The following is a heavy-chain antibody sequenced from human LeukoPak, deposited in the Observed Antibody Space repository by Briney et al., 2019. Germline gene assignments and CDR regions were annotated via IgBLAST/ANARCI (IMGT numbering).Heavy chain of an antibody. CDR3: ARAQDYYDSSGYYNGYYFDY. CDR2: IYSGGST. D-gene: IGHD3-22*01. V-gene: IGHV3-66*01. CDR1: GFTVSSNY. J-gene: IGHJ4*02. Sequence: PGGSLRLSCAASGFTVSSNYMSWVRQAPGKGLEWVSVIYSGGSTYYADSVKGRFTISRDNSKNTLYLQMNSLRAEDTAVYYCARAQDYYDSSGYYNGYYFDYWGQGTLVTVSS.